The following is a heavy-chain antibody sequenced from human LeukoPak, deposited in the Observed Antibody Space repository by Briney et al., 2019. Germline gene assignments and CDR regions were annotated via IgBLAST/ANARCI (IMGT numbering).Heavy chain of an antibody. D-gene: IGHD6-6*01. J-gene: IGHJ4*02. CDR2: IYYSGST. CDR1: AGSISNYY. Sequence: SETLSLTCTVSAGSISNYYWSWIRQPPGRGLEWIGYIYYSGSTSYNPSLRGRATISVDTSKNQFSLRLSSVTAADTAVYYCARDKPNSSSFDYWGQGTLVTVSS. CDR3: ARDKPNSSSFDY. V-gene: IGHV4-59*01.